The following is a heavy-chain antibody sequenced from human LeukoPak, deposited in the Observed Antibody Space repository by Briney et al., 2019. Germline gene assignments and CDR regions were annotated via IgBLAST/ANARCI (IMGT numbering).Heavy chain of an antibody. CDR3: ARAPAWGYSFGWIDY. J-gene: IGHJ4*02. CDR2: IYHSGST. V-gene: IGHV4-38-2*01. D-gene: IGHD5-18*01. Sequence: SETLSLTCAVSSYSISSDYYWGWIRQPPGKGLEWIGSIYHSGSTYYNPSLKSRVTISVDTSKNQFSLKLSSVTAADTAVYYCARAPAWGYSFGWIDYWGQGTLVTVSS. CDR1: SYSISSDYY.